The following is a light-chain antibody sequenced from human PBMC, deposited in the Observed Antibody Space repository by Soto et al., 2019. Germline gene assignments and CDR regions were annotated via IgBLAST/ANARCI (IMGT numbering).Light chain of an antibody. Sequence: EIVLTQSPATLSVSPGERATLSCRASQSVSSNLAWYQQKPGQAPRLLIYGASSRATGIPDRFSGSGSGTDFTLTISSLQPEDSATYYCQQYNSYPYTFGQGTRLEIK. V-gene: IGKV3D-15*01. CDR1: QSVSSN. J-gene: IGKJ5*01. CDR2: GAS. CDR3: QQYNSYPYT.